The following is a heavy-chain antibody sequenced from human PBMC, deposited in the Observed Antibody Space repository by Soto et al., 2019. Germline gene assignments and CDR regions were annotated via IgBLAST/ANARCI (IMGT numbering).Heavy chain of an antibody. CDR2: ISFDGSNK. Sequence: QMQLVQSGGGAVQPGRSLRLSCAASGFTFSYYPMHWVRQAPGKGLEWVAVISFDGSNKYYADSVKGRFTISRDNSKNTLYLQMNSLRAEDTAIYYCARVPGDMVAIIYIYPLDGREPLSDVDVWGQGTTVTVSS. CDR1: GFTFSYYP. J-gene: IGHJ6*02. CDR3: ARVPGDMVAIIYIYPLDGREPLSDVDV. V-gene: IGHV3-30*04. D-gene: IGHD5-12*01.